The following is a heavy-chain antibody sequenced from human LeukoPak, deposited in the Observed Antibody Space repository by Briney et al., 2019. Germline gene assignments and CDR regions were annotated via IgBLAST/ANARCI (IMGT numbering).Heavy chain of an antibody. CDR2: INPNSGGT. D-gene: IGHD3-22*01. CDR1: GYTFTGYY. J-gene: IGHJ4*02. Sequence: VASVKVSCKASGYTFTGYYMHWVRQAPGQGLEWMGWINPNSGGTNYAQKFQGRVTMTRDTSISTAYMELSRLRSDDTAVYYCARGDSSGYSLIDYWGQETLVTVSS. V-gene: IGHV1-2*02. CDR3: ARGDSSGYSLIDY.